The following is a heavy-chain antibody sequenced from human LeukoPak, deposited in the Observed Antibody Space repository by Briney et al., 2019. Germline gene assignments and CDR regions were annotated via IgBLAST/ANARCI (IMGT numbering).Heavy chain of an antibody. V-gene: IGHV4-4*07. CDR2: IYTSGST. CDR1: GGSISSYY. D-gene: IGHD3-22*01. Sequence: SETLSLTCTVSGGSISSYYWSWIRQPAGKGLEWIGRIYTSGSTNYNPSLKSRVTMSVDTSKNQFSLKPSSVTAADTAVYYCARTIVDAYYYYYGMDVWGQGTTVTVSS. J-gene: IGHJ6*02. CDR3: ARTIVDAYYYYYGMDV.